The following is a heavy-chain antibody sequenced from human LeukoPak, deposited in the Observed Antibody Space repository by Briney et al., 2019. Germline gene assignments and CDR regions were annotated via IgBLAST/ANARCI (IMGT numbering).Heavy chain of an antibody. D-gene: IGHD1-26*01. Sequence: GASVKVSCKASGYTFTNYYVHWVRQAPGQGLEWMGIINPSGGTTISAQNFRGRVTMTRDMSTSTVYMELTSLRSEDTAVYYCAREPRLVGTTRGPQYYFDYWGQGTLVTVSS. CDR1: GYTFTNYY. J-gene: IGHJ4*02. V-gene: IGHV1-46*01. CDR3: AREPRLVGTTRGPQYYFDY. CDR2: INPSGGTT.